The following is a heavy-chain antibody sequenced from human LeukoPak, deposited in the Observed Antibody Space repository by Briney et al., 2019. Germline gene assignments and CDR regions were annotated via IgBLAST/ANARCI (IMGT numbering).Heavy chain of an antibody. CDR3: VRGGIQVSGIDEIDY. J-gene: IGHJ4*02. D-gene: IGHD6-19*01. CDR1: GFTFRSYD. Sequence: QSGGSLRLSCAASGFTFRSYDMHWVRHATGKGLEWVSAVGISGDTYYAGSVKGRFTISREDAKNSLYLQMNSLTAGDTAVYYCVRGGIQVSGIDEIDYWGQGTLVTVSS. V-gene: IGHV3-13*01. CDR2: VGISGDT.